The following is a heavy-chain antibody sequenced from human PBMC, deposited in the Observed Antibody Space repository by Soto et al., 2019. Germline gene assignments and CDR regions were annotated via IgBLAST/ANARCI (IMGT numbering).Heavy chain of an antibody. Sequence: GGSLRLSCAASGFTFSSYSMNWVRQAPGKGLEWVSSISSSSSYIYYADSVKGRFTISRDNAKNSLYLQMNSLRAEDTAVYYCARGVPNYDILTNMDVWGKGTTVTVSS. J-gene: IGHJ6*03. CDR2: ISSSSSYI. CDR3: ARGVPNYDILTNMDV. CDR1: GFTFSSYS. V-gene: IGHV3-21*01. D-gene: IGHD3-9*01.